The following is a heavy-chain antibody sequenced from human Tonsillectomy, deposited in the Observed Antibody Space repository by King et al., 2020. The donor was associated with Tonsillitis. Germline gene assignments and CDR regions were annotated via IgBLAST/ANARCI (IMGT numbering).Heavy chain of an antibody. D-gene: IGHD2-2*01. J-gene: IGHJ5*02. CDR3: AKEKDIVVVPAATGPHWFDP. V-gene: IGHV3-23*04. Sequence: VQLVESGGGLVQPGGSLRLSCEASGFTFSSYAMSWVRQAPGKGLEWVSAITGSGGFTYYADSVKGRFTISRDNSKNTLYRQMHSLRAEDTAVYYCAKEKDIVVVPAATGPHWFDPWGQGTLVTVSS. CDR2: ITGSGGFT. CDR1: GFTFSSYA.